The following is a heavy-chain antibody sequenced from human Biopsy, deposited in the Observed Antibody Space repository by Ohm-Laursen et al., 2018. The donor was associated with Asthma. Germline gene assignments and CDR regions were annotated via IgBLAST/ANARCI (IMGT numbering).Heavy chain of an antibody. Sequence: ASVKVSCKTSGYTFNSAGITWVRQAPGQVLEWMGLISVYNGNTKVAQKLQDRVTMITDTSTSTAYMELRSLRSDDTAVYFCARAVDYSRYYGIDVWGQGTTVAVS. CDR3: ARAVDYSRYYGIDV. V-gene: IGHV1-18*01. J-gene: IGHJ6*02. CDR2: ISVYNGNT. D-gene: IGHD3-10*01. CDR1: GYTFNSAG.